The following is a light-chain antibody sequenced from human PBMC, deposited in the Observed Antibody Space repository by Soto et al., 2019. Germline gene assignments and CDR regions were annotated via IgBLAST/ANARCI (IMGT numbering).Light chain of an antibody. CDR3: QQYNNLPYT. CDR1: QDITNY. Sequence: DIQMTQSPSSLSASVGDRVTITCQASQDITNYLNWYQQQPGKAPKLLIYDASNLETGVPSRFLGSGSGTDFTFTISSLQPEDIAIYFCQQYNNLPYTFGQGTRLEIK. CDR2: DAS. J-gene: IGKJ5*01. V-gene: IGKV1-33*01.